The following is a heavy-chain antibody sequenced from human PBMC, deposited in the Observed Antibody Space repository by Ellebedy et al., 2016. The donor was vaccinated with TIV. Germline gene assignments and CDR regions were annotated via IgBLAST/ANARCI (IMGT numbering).Heavy chain of an antibody. J-gene: IGHJ4*02. V-gene: IGHV4-4*07. CDR2: IYTSGGT. D-gene: IGHD3-10*01. CDR1: GGSFSGYY. Sequence: SETLSLICAVYGGSFSGYYWSWIRQPAGKGLEWIGRIYTSGGTNYNPSLKSQVTMSVDTSKNQFSLKLSSVTAADTAVYYCARDLLWLGHDYWGQGTLVTVSS. CDR3: ARDLLWLGHDY.